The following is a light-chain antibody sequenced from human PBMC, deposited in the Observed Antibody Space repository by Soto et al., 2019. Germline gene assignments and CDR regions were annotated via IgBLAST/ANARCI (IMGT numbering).Light chain of an antibody. CDR2: GAS. CDR1: ESVGSGQ. CDR3: QQYGGLPAIT. J-gene: IGKJ5*01. Sequence: EIVLTQSPGTLSLSPGEGATLSCRASESVGSGQLVWYQQKPGQAPRLLIYGASSRATGIPDRFTGSGSGTDFTLTISRLEPEDFAVYYCQQYGGLPAITFGQGTRLEIK. V-gene: IGKV3-20*01.